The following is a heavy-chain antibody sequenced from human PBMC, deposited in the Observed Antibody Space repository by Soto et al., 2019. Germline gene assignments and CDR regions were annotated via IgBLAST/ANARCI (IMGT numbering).Heavy chain of an antibody. CDR1: GFTFSSYG. V-gene: IGHV3-30*18. Sequence: GGSLRLSCAASGFTFSSYGMHWVRQAPGKGLEWVAVISYDGSNKYYADSVKGRFTISRDNSKNTLYLQMNSLRAEDTAVYYCAKEDYYGDYVDYYYYMDVWGKGTTVTVSS. J-gene: IGHJ6*03. CDR2: ISYDGSNK. D-gene: IGHD4-17*01. CDR3: AKEDYYGDYVDYYYYMDV.